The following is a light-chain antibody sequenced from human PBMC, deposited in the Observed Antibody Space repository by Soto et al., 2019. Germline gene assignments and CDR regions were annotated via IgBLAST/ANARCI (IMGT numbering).Light chain of an antibody. CDR3: QQYDNLIT. V-gene: IGKV1-33*01. CDR2: DAS. Sequence: DIQMTQSPSSLSASVGDRVTITCQASQDISNYLNWYQQKPGKAPKLLIYDASNLETGVPSRFCGSGSGSDFTFTISSLQPEDIATYYCQQYDNLITCGQGTRLEIK. J-gene: IGKJ5*01. CDR1: QDISNY.